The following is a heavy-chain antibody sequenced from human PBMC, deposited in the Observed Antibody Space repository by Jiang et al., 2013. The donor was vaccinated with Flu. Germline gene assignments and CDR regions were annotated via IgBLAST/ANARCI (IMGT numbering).Heavy chain of an antibody. CDR2: FDPEDGET. V-gene: IGHV1-24*01. J-gene: IGHJ4*02. CDR1: GCTLTELS. D-gene: IGHD6-19*01. Sequence: SGAEVKKPGASVKVSCKVSGCTLTELSMHWMRQAPGKGLEWMGGFDPEDGETIYAQKFQGRVTMTEDTSTDTAYMELSSLRSEDTAVYYCATSILAGTACFDYWGQGTLVTVSS. CDR3: ATSILAGTACFDY.